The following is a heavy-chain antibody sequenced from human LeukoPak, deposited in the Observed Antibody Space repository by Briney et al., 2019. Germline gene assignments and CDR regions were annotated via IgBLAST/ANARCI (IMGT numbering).Heavy chain of an antibody. V-gene: IGHV1-46*01. CDR1: GYTFTSYY. Sequence: ASVKVSCKASGYTFTSYYMHWVRQAPGQGLEWMGIINPSGGSTSYAQKFQGRVTMTRDTSTSTVYMELSSLRSEDTAVYYCARQPRDSGSGSFYFDYWGQGTLVTVSS. CDR3: ARQPRDSGSGSFYFDY. D-gene: IGHD3-10*01. CDR2: INPSGGST. J-gene: IGHJ4*02.